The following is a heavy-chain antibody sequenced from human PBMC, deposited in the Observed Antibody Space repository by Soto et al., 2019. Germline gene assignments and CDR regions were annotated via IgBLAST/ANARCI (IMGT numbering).Heavy chain of an antibody. Sequence: PGGSLRLSCAASGFIFSTYAMNWVRQTPGKGLEWVSAISSSGDSTYYAESVRGRFTISRDNSINTLYLQMSSLRPEDTAVYYCAHPRGYGVFDAVDIWGQGTMVTVSS. CDR2: ISSSGDST. J-gene: IGHJ3*02. D-gene: IGHD4-17*01. V-gene: IGHV3-23*01. CDR1: GFIFSTYA. CDR3: AHPRGYGVFDAVDI.